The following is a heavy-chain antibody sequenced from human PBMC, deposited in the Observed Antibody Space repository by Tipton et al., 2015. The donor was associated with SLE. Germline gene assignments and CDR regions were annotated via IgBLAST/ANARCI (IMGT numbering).Heavy chain of an antibody. Sequence: SGFTFSSYEMNWVRQAPGKGLEWVSYISSSGSTIYYADSVKGRFTISRDNAKNSLYLQMNSLRAEDTAVYYCARGSRQWLVLPFDYWGQGTLVTVSS. CDR1: GFTFSSYE. CDR3: ARGSRQWLVLPFDY. V-gene: IGHV3-48*03. J-gene: IGHJ4*02. D-gene: IGHD6-19*01. CDR2: ISSSGSTI.